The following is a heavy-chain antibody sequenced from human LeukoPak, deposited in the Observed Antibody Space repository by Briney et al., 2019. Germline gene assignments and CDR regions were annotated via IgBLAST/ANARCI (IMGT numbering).Heavy chain of an antibody. Sequence: SETLSLTCAVYGGPFSGYYWSWIREPPGKGLEWIGEINHSGSTNYNPSLKSRVTISVDTSKNQFSLKLSSVTAADTAVYYCARSPGIVHAFDIWGQGTMVTVSS. J-gene: IGHJ3*02. D-gene: IGHD1-26*01. CDR1: GGPFSGYY. CDR2: INHSGST. CDR3: ARSPGIVHAFDI. V-gene: IGHV4-34*01.